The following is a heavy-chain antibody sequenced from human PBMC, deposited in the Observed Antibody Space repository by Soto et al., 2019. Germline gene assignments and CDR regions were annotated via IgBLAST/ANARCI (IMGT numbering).Heavy chain of an antibody. V-gene: IGHV4-39*01. D-gene: IGHD2-8*02. CDR1: GGSISSPSYN. CDR2: IFYSGTT. J-gene: IGHJ4*02. CDR3: TTLASGHFDS. Sequence: QLRESGPGLLKPSETLSLTCTVSGGSISSPSYNWGWVRQPPGKGPEWIGIIFYSGTTQYNPSLRSRLAMSVDTSKSQVSLTLTSVTAADTAVYYCTTLASGHFDSWGQGAQVTVSS.